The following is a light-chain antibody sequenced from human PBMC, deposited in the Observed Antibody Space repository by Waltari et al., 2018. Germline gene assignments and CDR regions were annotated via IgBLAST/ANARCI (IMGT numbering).Light chain of an antibody. CDR3: QQYKRYSWT. J-gene: IGKJ1*01. CDR1: QSISSW. Sequence: DIPITHPPSPLSSSLAHRVSPPRRARQSISSWLAWSQQKPGKAPKLLIYKASSLESGVPARFSGSGSGTEFTLTISSLQPDDFATYDCQQYKRYSWTFGQGTKGEIK. V-gene: IGKV1-5*03. CDR2: KAS.